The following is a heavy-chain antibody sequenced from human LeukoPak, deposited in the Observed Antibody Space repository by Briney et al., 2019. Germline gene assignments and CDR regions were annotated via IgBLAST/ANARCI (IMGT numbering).Heavy chain of an antibody. CDR3: ASPFSGFHDY. J-gene: IGHJ4*02. CDR1: GFTVSPNY. V-gene: IGHV3-53*01. Sequence: GGSLRLSCAASGFTVSPNYMSWVRQAPGKGLEWVSVIYRGGSTYYADSVRDRFTTSRDNSKNTLYLQMNSLRAEDTAVYYCASPFSGFHDYWGQGTLVTVSS. CDR2: IYRGGST. D-gene: IGHD3-10*01.